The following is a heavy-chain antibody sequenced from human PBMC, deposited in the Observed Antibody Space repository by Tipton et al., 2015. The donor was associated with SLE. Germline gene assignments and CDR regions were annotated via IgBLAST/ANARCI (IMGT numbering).Heavy chain of an antibody. D-gene: IGHD6-19*01. CDR1: GFTFSSYW. Sequence: SLRLSCAASGFTFSSYWMHWVRQAPGKGLVWVSRINSDGSSTSYADSVKGRFTISRDNAKNTLYLQMNSLRAEDTAVYYCARAVAVAVFDYWGHGTLVTVSS. CDR2: INSDGSST. J-gene: IGHJ4*01. V-gene: IGHV3-74*01. CDR3: ARAVAVAVFDY.